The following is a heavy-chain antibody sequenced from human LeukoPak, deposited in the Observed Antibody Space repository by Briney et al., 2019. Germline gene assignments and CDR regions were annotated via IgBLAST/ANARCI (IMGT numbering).Heavy chain of an antibody. CDR1: GYSFTSYW. V-gene: IGHV5-51*01. J-gene: IGHJ6*02. CDR3: ARREYCGGDCAPYYHGMDV. Sequence: GESLKISCKGSGYSFTSYWIGWVRQMPGKGLEWMGIIYPGDSDTRYSPSFQGQVTISADKSISTAYLQWSSLKASDTAMYYCARREYCGGDCAPYYHGMDVWGQGTTVTVSS. CDR2: IYPGDSDT. D-gene: IGHD2-21*02.